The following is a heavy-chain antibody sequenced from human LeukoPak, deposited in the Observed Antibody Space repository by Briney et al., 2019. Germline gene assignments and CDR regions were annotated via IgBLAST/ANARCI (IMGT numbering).Heavy chain of an antibody. D-gene: IGHD6-13*01. J-gene: IGHJ4*02. CDR3: ARENRDSRWPHLDY. CDR1: GFTFSSDS. V-gene: IGHV3-21*01. CDR2: ISSGSSYI. Sequence: GGSLRLSCAASGFTFSSDSMNWVRQAPGKGLEWVSFISSGSSYIYYADAVKGRVTISRDNAKNSLYLQMNSLRAEDTAVYYCARENRDSRWPHLDYWGQGTLVTVSS.